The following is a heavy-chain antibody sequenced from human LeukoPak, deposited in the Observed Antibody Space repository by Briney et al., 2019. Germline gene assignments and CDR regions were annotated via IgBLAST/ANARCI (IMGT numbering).Heavy chain of an antibody. D-gene: IGHD3-22*01. Sequence: ASETLSLTCTVSGYSISSGYYWGWIRQPPGKGLEWIGSIYHSGSTYYNPSLKSRVTISVDTSKNQFSLKLSSVTAADTAVYYCARVHTNYYDSSGYYYLSYFDYWGQGTLVTVSS. V-gene: IGHV4-38-2*02. CDR1: GYSISSGYY. CDR3: ARVHTNYYDSSGYYYLSYFDY. J-gene: IGHJ4*02. CDR2: IYHSGST.